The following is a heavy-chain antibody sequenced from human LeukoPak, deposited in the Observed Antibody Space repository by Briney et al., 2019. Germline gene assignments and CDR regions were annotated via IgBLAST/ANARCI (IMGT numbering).Heavy chain of an antibody. J-gene: IGHJ4*02. Sequence: PSETLSLTCAVYGGSFSGYYWSWIRQPPGRGLEWIGEINHSGSTNYNPSLKSRVTISVDTSKNQFSLKLSSVTAADTAVYYCARGLGRLEDGYNAFDYWGQGTLVTVSS. V-gene: IGHV4-34*01. CDR2: INHSGST. D-gene: IGHD5-24*01. CDR3: ARGLGRLEDGYNAFDY. CDR1: GGSFSGYY.